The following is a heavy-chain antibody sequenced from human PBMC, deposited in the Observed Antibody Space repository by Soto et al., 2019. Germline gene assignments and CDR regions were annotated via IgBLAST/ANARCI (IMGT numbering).Heavy chain of an antibody. CDR1: GFTFSSYA. Sequence: EVQLLESGGGLVQPGESLRLSCAASGFTFSSYAMSWVRQAPGKGLEWVSTISDSGDNTFYADSVKGRVTISRDNSKNTLYVQMNSLRAEDTAIYYCASHSGRNWFDPWGQGTLVTVSS. CDR2: ISDSGDNT. V-gene: IGHV3-23*01. J-gene: IGHJ5*02. CDR3: ASHSGRNWFDP.